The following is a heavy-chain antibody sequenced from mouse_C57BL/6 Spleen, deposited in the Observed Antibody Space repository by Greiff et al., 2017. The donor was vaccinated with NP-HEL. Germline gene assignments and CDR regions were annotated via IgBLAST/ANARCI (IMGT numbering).Heavy chain of an antibody. CDR1: GYTFTSYW. D-gene: IGHD1-1*01. V-gene: IGHV1-64*01. Sequence: QVQLQQPGAELVKPGASVKLSCKASGYTFTSYWMHWVKQRPGQGLEWIGMIHPNSGSTNYNEKFKSKATLTVDKSSSTAYMQLSSLTSEDSAVYYCARADYYCSSPYAMDDWGQGTSVAVSS. J-gene: IGHJ4*01. CDR2: IHPNSGST. CDR3: ARADYYCSSPYAMDD.